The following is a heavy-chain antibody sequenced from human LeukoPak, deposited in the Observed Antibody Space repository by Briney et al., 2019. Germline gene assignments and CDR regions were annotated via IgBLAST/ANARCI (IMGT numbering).Heavy chain of an antibody. CDR2: IYYSGST. CDR1: GGSISSSNYY. CDR3: ARQIVVVNNFDY. J-gene: IGHJ4*02. D-gene: IGHD3-22*01. Sequence: SETLSLTCSVSGGSISSSNYYWGWTRQPPGKGLEWIGCIYYSGSTYYNPSLKSRVTISVDTSKNQFSLKLSSVTAADTAVYYCARQIVVVNNFDYWGQGTLVTVSS. V-gene: IGHV4-39*01.